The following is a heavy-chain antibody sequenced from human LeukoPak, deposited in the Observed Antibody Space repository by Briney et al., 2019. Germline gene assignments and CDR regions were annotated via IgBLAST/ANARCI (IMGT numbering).Heavy chain of an antibody. CDR1: GFTFSSYA. V-gene: IGHV3-23*01. J-gene: IGHJ4*02. CDR2: ISGSGGST. CDR3: AKDPYDILTGPDY. D-gene: IGHD3-9*01. Sequence: GGSLRLSCAASGFTFSSYAMSWVRQAPGKGLEWVSAISGSGGSTYYADSVKGRFTISRDNSNNTLYLQMNSLRAEDTAVYYCAKDPYDILTGPDYWGQGTLVTVSS.